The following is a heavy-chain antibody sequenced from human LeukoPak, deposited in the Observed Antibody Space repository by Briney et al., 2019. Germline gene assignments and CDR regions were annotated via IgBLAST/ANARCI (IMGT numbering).Heavy chain of an antibody. Sequence: SETLSLTCTVSGGSISSYYWSWIRQPPGKGLEWIGYIYYSGSTNYNPSLKSRVTISVDTSKNQFSLKLSSVTAADTAVYYCASHCSGGSCYSEANYYYYYGMDVWGQGTTVTVSS. CDR3: ASHCSGGSCYSEANYYYYYGMDV. J-gene: IGHJ6*02. CDR1: GGSISSYY. CDR2: IYYSGST. V-gene: IGHV4-59*01. D-gene: IGHD2-15*01.